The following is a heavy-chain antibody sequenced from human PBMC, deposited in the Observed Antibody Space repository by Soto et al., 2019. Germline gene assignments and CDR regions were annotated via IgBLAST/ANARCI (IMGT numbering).Heavy chain of an antibody. V-gene: IGHV3-30*18. Sequence: VQLVESGGGVVQPGRSLRLSCAASGFTFSSYGMHWVRQAPGKGLEWVAVISYDGSNKYYADSVKGRFTISRDNSKNTLYLQMNSLRAEDTAVYYCAKDRGSGSYPSHFDYWGQGTLVTVSS. J-gene: IGHJ4*02. D-gene: IGHD1-26*01. CDR1: GFTFSSYG. CDR2: ISYDGSNK. CDR3: AKDRGSGSYPSHFDY.